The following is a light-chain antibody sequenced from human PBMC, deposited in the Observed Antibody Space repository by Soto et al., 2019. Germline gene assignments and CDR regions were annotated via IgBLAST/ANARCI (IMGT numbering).Light chain of an antibody. CDR2: DAS. J-gene: IGKJ5*01. V-gene: IGKV3-11*01. CDR3: QQLNSYRIT. Sequence: IVLTQSPATLSLSPGERASLSCRASQSVSSYLAWYQQKPGQAPRLLIYDASNRATGIPARFSGSGSGTDFTLTISRLEPEDFAVYYCQQLNSYRITFGQGTRLEIK. CDR1: QSVSSY.